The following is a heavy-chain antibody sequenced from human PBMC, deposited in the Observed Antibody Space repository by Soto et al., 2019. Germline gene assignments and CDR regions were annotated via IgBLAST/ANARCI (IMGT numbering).Heavy chain of an antibody. CDR3: ARVRARAVQTSDY. Sequence: ETLSLTCAVYGGSFSGYYWSWIRQPPGKGLEWIGEINHSGSTNYNPSLKSRVTISVDTSKNQFSLKLSSVTAADTAVYYCARVRARAVQTSDYWGQGTLVTVSS. CDR2: INHSGST. CDR1: GGSFSGYY. D-gene: IGHD6-6*01. J-gene: IGHJ4*02. V-gene: IGHV4-34*01.